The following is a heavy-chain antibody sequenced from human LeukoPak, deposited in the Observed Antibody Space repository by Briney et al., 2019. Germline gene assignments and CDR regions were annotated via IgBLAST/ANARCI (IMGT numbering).Heavy chain of an antibody. V-gene: IGHV3-21*04. CDR1: GFTFSSYS. D-gene: IGHD5-18*01. Sequence: GGSLRLSCAASGFTFSSYSMNWVRQAPGKGLEWVSSISSSSSYIYYADSVKGRFTISRDNAKNSLYLQMNSLRAADTAVYYCAREGGRYSYVKYYFDYWGQGTLVTVSS. CDR2: ISSSSSYI. J-gene: IGHJ4*02. CDR3: AREGGRYSYVKYYFDY.